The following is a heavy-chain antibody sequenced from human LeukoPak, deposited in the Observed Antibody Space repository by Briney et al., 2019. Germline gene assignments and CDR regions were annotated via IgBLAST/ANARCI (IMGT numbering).Heavy chain of an antibody. CDR2: INPNSGVT. Sequence: ASVKVSCEASGYTFTGYYMHWVRQAPGQGLEWMGRINPNSGVTNYEQKFQGRVTMTTDTSITTIYMELSRLRSDETAVYYCTRGENAFDVWGQGTMVTVSS. CDR3: TRGENAFDV. V-gene: IGHV1-2*06. J-gene: IGHJ3*01. CDR1: GYTFTGYY.